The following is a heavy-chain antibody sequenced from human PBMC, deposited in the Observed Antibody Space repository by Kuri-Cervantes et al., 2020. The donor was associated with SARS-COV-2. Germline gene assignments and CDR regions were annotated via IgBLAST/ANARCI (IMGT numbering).Heavy chain of an antibody. CDR2: IYYSGST. D-gene: IGHD4/OR15-4a*01. V-gene: IGHV4-39*01. CDR3: ARTDYLFDY. CDR1: GGSISSSSYY. Sequence: GSLRLSCTVSGGSISSSSYYWGWIRQPPGKGLEWIGSIYYSGSTYYNPSLRSRVTISVDTSKNQFSLKLGSVTAADTAVYYCARTDYLFDYWGQGTLVTVSS. J-gene: IGHJ4*02.